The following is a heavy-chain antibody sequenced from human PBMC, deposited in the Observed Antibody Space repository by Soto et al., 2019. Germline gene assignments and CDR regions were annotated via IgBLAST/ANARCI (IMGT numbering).Heavy chain of an antibody. CDR1: GGSISSSNW. J-gene: IGHJ6*02. Sequence: QVQLQESGPGLVKPSGTLSLTCAVSGGSISSSNWWSWVRQPPGKGLEWIGEIYHSGSTNYNPSLKSRVTISVDKSKNQFSLKLSSVTAADTAVYYCARGEYSSSSDYYYYYGMDGWGQGTTVTVSS. V-gene: IGHV4-4*02. D-gene: IGHD6-6*01. CDR2: IYHSGST. CDR3: ARGEYSSSSDYYYYYGMDG.